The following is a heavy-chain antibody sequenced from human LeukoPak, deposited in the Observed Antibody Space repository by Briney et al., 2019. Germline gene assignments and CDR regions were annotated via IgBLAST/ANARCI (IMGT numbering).Heavy chain of an antibody. CDR1: GGSISSGGYY. V-gene: IGHV4-31*03. Sequence: PSETLSLTCTVSGGSISSGGYYWSWIRQHPGKGLEWIGYIYYSGSTYYNPSLKSRVTISVDTSKNQFSLKLSSVTAADTAVYYCARARYDFWSGNIHGFDYWGQGTLVTVSS. CDR2: IYYSGST. D-gene: IGHD3-3*01. CDR3: ARARYDFWSGNIHGFDY. J-gene: IGHJ4*02.